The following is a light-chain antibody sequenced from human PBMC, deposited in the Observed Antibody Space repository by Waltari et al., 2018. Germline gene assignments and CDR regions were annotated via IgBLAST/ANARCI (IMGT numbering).Light chain of an antibody. J-gene: IGKJ2*01. CDR2: WAS. CDR3: QQYYNPPYS. V-gene: IGKV4-1*01. Sequence: DIVMTHSPDSLAVSLGERATINCKSSPSVLYSSNNKNYLAWYQHKPGQPPKLLIYWASTRKSGVPDRFSGSGSGTDFTLSISSLQAEDVAVYYCQQYYNPPYSFGQGTRLEIK. CDR1: PSVLYSSNNKNY.